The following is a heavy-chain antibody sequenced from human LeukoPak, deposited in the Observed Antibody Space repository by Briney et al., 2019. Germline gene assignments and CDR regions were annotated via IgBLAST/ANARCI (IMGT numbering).Heavy chain of an antibody. D-gene: IGHD4-17*01. CDR3: AKEIRPNDC. CDR1: GFTFSSHG. CDR2: ISIGGDTT. V-gene: IGHV3-23*01. J-gene: IGHJ4*02. Sequence: GGSLRLSCAASGFTFSSHGMCWVRQAPGRGLERVSSISIGGDTTYSDSVKGRFTISRDNSKNTLYLQLDSLRAEDTAIYYCAKEIRPNDCWGQGTLVTVSS.